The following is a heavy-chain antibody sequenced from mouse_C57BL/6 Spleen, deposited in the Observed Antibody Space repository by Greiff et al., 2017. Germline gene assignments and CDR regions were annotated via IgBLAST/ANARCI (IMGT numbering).Heavy chain of an antibody. V-gene: IGHV1-50*01. J-gene: IGHJ4*01. CDR1: GYTFTSYW. CDR3: ARDAMGY. Sequence: QVQLQQSGAELVKPGASVKLSCKASGYTFTSYWMQWVKQRPGQGLEWIGEIDPSDSYTNYNQKFKGKATLTVDTSSSTAYMQLSSLTSEDSAVYYYARDAMGYWGQGTSVTVSS. CDR2: IDPSDSYT.